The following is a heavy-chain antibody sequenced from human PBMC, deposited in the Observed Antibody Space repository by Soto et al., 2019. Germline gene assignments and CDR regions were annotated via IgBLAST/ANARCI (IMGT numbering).Heavy chain of an antibody. Sequence: QVQLVESGGGVVQPGRSLRLSCAASGFTFSSYGMHWVRQAPGKGLEWVAVISYDGSNKYYADSVKGRFTISRDNPKNTLYLQMNSLRAEDTAVYYCAKDFVMITFGEFLGGGMDVWGQGTTVTVSS. J-gene: IGHJ6*02. CDR3: AKDFVMITFGEFLGGGMDV. CDR2: ISYDGSNK. D-gene: IGHD3-16*01. V-gene: IGHV3-30*18. CDR1: GFTFSSYG.